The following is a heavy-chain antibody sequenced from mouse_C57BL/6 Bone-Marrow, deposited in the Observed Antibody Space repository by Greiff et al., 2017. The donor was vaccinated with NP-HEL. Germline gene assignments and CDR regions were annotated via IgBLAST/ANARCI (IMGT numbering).Heavy chain of an antibody. Sequence: QVQLQQSGAELVRPGTSVKVSCKASGYAFTNYLIEWVKQRPGQGLEWIGVINPGSGGTNYNEKFKGKATLTADKSSSTAYMQLSSLTSEDSAVYFCARRITTVVADYFDYWGQGTTLTVSS. CDR2: INPGSGGT. J-gene: IGHJ2*01. V-gene: IGHV1-54*01. CDR3: ARRITTVVADYFDY. D-gene: IGHD1-1*01. CDR1: GYAFTNYL.